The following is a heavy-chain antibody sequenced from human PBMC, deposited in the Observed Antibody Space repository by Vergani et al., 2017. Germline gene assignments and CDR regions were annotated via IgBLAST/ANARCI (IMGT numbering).Heavy chain of an antibody. Sequence: VQLVASGGGLVRPGGSLRLSCAASGFTVSSNYMSWVRQAPGKGLEWVSVIYSGGSTYYADSVKGRFTISRDNTKNSLSLQMSGLRVEDTAVYYCVRLPRGPWNFDLWGRGTLITVSS. J-gene: IGHJ2*01. CDR1: GFTVSSNY. CDR3: VRLPRGPWNFDL. CDR2: IYSGGST. V-gene: IGHV3-66*04.